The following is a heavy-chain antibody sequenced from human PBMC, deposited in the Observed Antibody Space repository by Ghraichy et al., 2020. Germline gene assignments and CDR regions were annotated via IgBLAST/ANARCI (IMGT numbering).Heavy chain of an antibody. J-gene: IGHJ4*02. D-gene: IGHD6-19*01. CDR2: ISGPGGNT. CDR1: GLTFSAYA. CDR3: AKSLRRISVTGYYFDN. V-gene: IGHV3-23*01. Sequence: GGSLRLSCAGSGLTFSAYAMNWVRQVPGQGLEWVSGISGPGGNTYYADSVRGRFTISRDNSKNTLYLQMNSLRAEDTAVYYCAKSLRRISVTGYYFDNWGQESLVTVSS.